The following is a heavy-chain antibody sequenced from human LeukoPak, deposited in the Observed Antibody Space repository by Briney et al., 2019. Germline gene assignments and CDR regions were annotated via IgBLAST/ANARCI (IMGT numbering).Heavy chain of an antibody. CDR1: GYTFTSYG. J-gene: IGHJ4*02. V-gene: IGHV1-18*01. Sequence: ASVKVSCKASGYTFTSYGISWVRQAPGQGLEWMGWISAYNGNTNYAQKLQGRVTMTIDTSTSTAYMELRSLRSDDAAVYYCARGGSYYYDSSGYSSPDYWGQGTLVTVSS. D-gene: IGHD3-22*01. CDR2: ISAYNGNT. CDR3: ARGGSYYYDSSGYSSPDY.